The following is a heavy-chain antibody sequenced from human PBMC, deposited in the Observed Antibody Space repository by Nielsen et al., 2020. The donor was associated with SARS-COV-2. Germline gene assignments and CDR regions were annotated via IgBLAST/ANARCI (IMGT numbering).Heavy chain of an antibody. CDR2: ISYDGSNK. V-gene: IGHV3-30*18. CDR1: GFTFSSYG. Sequence: GESLKISCAASGFTFSSYGMHWVRQAPGKGLEWVAAISYDGSNKYYADSVKGRFTISRDNSKNTLYLQINSLRAEDTAVYYCAKSVFVGSSPGDYWGQGTLVTVSS. J-gene: IGHJ4*02. D-gene: IGHD6-13*01. CDR3: AKSVFVGSSPGDY.